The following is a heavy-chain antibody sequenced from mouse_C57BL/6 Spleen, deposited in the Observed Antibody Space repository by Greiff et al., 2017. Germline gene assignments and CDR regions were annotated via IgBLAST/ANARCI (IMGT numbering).Heavy chain of an antibody. J-gene: IGHJ1*03. Sequence: QVQLKQSGAELMKPGASVKLSCKATGYTFTGYWIEWVKQRPGHGLEWIGEILPGSGRTNYNEKFKGKATFTADTSANTAYMQLSSLTTEDSAIYYCARDYGSSYWYFDVWGTGTTVTVSS. V-gene: IGHV1-9*01. CDR1: GYTFTGYW. D-gene: IGHD1-1*01. CDR3: ARDYGSSYWYFDV. CDR2: ILPGSGRT.